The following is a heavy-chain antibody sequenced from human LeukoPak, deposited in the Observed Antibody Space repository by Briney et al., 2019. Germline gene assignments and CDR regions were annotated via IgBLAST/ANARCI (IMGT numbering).Heavy chain of an antibody. V-gene: IGHV3-74*01. CDR3: ARESSTNWGHFDY. CDR2: INSEGSTT. CDR1: GSTFSSYW. J-gene: IGHJ4*02. Sequence: PGGSLRLSCAASGSTFSSYWMHWVRQAPGKGLVWVSRINSEGSTTTCADSVKGRFTISRDNAKDTLYLQMNSLRAEDTAVYYCARESSTNWGHFDYWGQGTLVTVSS. D-gene: IGHD2-2*01.